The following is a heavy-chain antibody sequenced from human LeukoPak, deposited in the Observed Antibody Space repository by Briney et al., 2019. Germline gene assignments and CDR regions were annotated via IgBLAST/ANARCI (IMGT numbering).Heavy chain of an antibody. J-gene: IGHJ1*01. V-gene: IGHV3-30*03. CDR3: ARRPVAAEYFQH. Sequence: GGSLRLSCTGSGFSFTNYAMHWVRQAPGEGLEWVAVISYDESKIYYADSVKGRFTISRDLSTNTLYLQMNSLTTEDTAMYFCARRPVAAEYFQHWGQGTLVTVSS. CDR1: GFSFTNYA. CDR2: ISYDESKI. D-gene: IGHD6-25*01.